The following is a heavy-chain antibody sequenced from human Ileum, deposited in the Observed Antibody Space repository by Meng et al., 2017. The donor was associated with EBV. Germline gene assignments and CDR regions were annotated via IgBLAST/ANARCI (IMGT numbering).Heavy chain of an antibody. CDR2: LYYSGST. V-gene: IGHV4-28*01. CDR3: ARNVPGTSAYYD. CDR1: GYSKRSTHW. D-gene: IGHD3-22*01. J-gene: IGHJ4*02. Sequence: QEHRREARQGLVKPPDTQAVACAVSGYSKRSTHWWGWNRQPPGKGLEWIGYLYYSGSTSYNPSLKSRVTMSVDTSKNQFSLNLNSVTAVDTALYYCARNVPGTSAYYDWGQGTLVTVSS.